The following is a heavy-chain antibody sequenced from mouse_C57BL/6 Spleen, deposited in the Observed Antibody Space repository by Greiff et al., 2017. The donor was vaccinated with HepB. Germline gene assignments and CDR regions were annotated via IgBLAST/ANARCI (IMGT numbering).Heavy chain of an antibody. CDR1: GYTFTSYW. J-gene: IGHJ4*01. CDR3: ALRGHNYAMDY. CDR2: IDPSDSYT. V-gene: IGHV1-69*01. D-gene: IGHD3-3*01. Sequence: QVQLQQSGAELVMPGASVKLSCKASGYTFTSYWMHWVKQRPGQGLEWIGEIDPSDSYTNYNQKFKGKSTLTVDKSSSTAYMQLSSLTSEDSAVYYCALRGHNYAMDYWGQGTSVTVSS.